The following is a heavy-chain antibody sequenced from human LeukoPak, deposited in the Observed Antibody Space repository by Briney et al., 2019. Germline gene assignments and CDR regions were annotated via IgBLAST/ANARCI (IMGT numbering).Heavy chain of an antibody. CDR2: ISYDGSNK. CDR1: GFTFSSCG. V-gene: IGHV3-30*18. CDR3: AKDGVAAAGFLDY. Sequence: GGSLRLSCAASGFTFSSCGMHWVRQAPGKGLEWVAVISYDGSNKYYADSVKGRFTISRDNSKNTLYLQMNSLRAEDTAVYYCAKDGVAAAGFLDYWGQGTLVTVSS. J-gene: IGHJ4*02. D-gene: IGHD6-13*01.